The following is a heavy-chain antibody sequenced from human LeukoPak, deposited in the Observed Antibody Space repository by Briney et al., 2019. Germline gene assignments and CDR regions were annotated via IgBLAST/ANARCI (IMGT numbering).Heavy chain of an antibody. Sequence: SETLSLTCTVSGGSISSYYWSWIRQPPGKGLEWIGYIYYSGSTNYNPSLKSRVTISVDTSKNQFSLKLSSVTAADTAVYYCARAGSGYPDEGAYYYYYGMDVWGQGTTVTVSS. CDR2: IYYSGST. CDR1: GGSISSYY. J-gene: IGHJ6*02. CDR3: ARAGSGYPDEGAYYYYYGMDV. V-gene: IGHV4-59*01. D-gene: IGHD3-22*01.